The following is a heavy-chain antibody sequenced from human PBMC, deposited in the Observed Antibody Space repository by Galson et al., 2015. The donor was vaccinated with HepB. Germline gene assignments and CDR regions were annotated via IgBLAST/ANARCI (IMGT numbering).Heavy chain of an antibody. Sequence: SLRLSCAASGFSFSRYSMNWVRQAPGKGLEWVSYVSSSSSIIKYADSVKGRFTISRDNAKNSLYLQMNSLRDEDTAVYYCARDRVPGYYKRYDHYGMDVWGQGTTVTVSS. V-gene: IGHV3-48*02. D-gene: IGHD3-9*01. CDR2: VSSSSSII. CDR3: ARDRVPGYYKRYDHYGMDV. J-gene: IGHJ6*02. CDR1: GFSFSRYS.